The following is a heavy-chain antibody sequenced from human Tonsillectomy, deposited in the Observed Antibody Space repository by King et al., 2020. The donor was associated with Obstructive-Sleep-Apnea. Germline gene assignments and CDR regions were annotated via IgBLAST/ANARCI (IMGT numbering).Heavy chain of an antibody. CDR3: ARSMKELPTGTYLMDV. J-gene: IGHJ6*02. V-gene: IGHV1-2*04. CDR1: GYTFTAYY. CDR2: INPYSGGA. Sequence: VQLVESEAELKKPGASVKVSCQASGYTFTAYYIHWLRQAPGQGLEWMGWINPYSGGANYEQKFQGYFTMTRDTSISTVYMELRSLKPGDTAVYFCARSMKELPTGTYLMDVWGHGTTVMVSS. D-gene: IGHD1-14*01.